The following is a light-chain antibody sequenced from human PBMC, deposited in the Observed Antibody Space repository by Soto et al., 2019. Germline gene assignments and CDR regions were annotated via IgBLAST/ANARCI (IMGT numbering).Light chain of an antibody. CDR3: QQRSNSPHSMYT. CDR1: QSVSSY. Sequence: EIVLTQSPATLSLSPGERATLSCRASQSVSSYLAWYQQKPGQAPRLLIYDASNRATGIPARFSGSGSGTDFTLTISSLEPEDFAVYYCQQRSNSPHSMYTFGQGTKLEIK. J-gene: IGKJ2*01. CDR2: DAS. V-gene: IGKV3-11*01.